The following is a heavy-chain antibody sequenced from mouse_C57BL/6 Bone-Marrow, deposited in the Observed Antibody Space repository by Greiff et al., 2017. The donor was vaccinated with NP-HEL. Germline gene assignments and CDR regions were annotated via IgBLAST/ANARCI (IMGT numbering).Heavy chain of an antibody. CDR3: ARFGITTVVPYWYFDV. CDR2: INPSNGGT. Sequence: QVQLQQPGTELVKPGASVKLSCKASGYTFTSYWMHWVKQRPGQGLEWIGNINPSNGGTNYNEKFKSKATLTVDKSSSTAYMQLSSLTSEDSAVYYCARFGITTVVPYWYFDVWGTGTTVTVSS. V-gene: IGHV1-53*01. D-gene: IGHD1-1*01. J-gene: IGHJ1*03. CDR1: GYTFTSYW.